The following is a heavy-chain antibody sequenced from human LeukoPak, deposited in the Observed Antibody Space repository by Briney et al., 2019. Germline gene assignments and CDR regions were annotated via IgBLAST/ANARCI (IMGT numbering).Heavy chain of an antibody. J-gene: IGHJ5*02. CDR1: GGTFSSYA. CDR2: IIPILGIA. Sequence: SVRVSCKASGGTFSSYAISWVRQAPGQGLEWMGRIIPILGIANYAQKFQGRVTITADKSTSTAYMELSSLRSEDTAVYYCASTTSGYSSSWHLDPWGQGTLVTVSS. CDR3: ASTTSGYSSSWHLDP. D-gene: IGHD6-13*01. V-gene: IGHV1-69*04.